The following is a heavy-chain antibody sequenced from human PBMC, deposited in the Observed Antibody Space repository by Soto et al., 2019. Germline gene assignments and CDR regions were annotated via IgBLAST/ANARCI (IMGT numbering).Heavy chain of an antibody. CDR1: GGSISSGDSY. CDR2: IYYTGNT. CDR3: ARDLYGSGQFDL. D-gene: IGHD3-10*01. J-gene: IGHJ2*01. Sequence: QVQLQESGPGLLEPPQTLTLTCIVSGGSISSGDSYWSWIRQHPGMGLEWIGYIYYTGNTYYNPSLKSRLSISLDTSKNHFSLNLSSVTAADTAVYYCARDLYGSGQFDLWGRGTLVTVS. V-gene: IGHV4-31*03.